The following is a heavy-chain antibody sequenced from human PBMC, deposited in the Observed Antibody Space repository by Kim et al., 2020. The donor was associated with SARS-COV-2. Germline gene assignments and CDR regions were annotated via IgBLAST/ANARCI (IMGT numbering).Heavy chain of an antibody. CDR3: ARGQLDYYYYYGMDV. D-gene: IGHD6-13*01. CDR2: IYPGDSDT. V-gene: IGHV5-51*01. J-gene: IGHJ6*02. CDR1: GYSFTSYW. Sequence: GESLKISCKGSGYSFTSYWIGWVRQMPGKGLEWMGIIYPGDSDTRYSPSFQGQVTISADKSIRTAYLQWSSLKASDTAMYYCARGQLDYYYYYGMDVWGQGTTVTVSS.